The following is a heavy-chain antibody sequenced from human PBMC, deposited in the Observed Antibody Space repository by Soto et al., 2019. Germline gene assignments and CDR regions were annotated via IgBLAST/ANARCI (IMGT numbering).Heavy chain of an antibody. V-gene: IGHV3-7*01. CDR2: IKQDGSEK. D-gene: IGHD3-16*01. J-gene: IGHJ4*02. CDR1: GFTFSSYW. CDR3: ARISLWGVTNRPFDY. Sequence: EVQLVESGGGLVQPGGSLRLSCAASGFTFSSYWMSWVRQAPGKGLEWVANIKQDGSEKYYVDSVKGRFTISRDNAKNSLYVQMNSLRAEDTAVYYCARISLWGVTNRPFDYWGQGTLVTVSS.